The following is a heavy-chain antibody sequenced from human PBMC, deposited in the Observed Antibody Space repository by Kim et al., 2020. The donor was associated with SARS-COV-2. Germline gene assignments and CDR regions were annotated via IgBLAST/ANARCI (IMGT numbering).Heavy chain of an antibody. D-gene: IGHD3-10*01. CDR3: ARGYRSGSFDND. CDR1: GGSFSGYY. Sequence: SETLSLTCAVYGGSFSGYYWGWFRQPPGKGLEWIGEINRGVDTNYNPSLKSRVTISVDTSKSQFSLKLSSVTAADTAVYYCARGYRSGSFDNDWGQGTLVSVSS. CDR2: INRGVDT. V-gene: IGHV4-34*01. J-gene: IGHJ4*02.